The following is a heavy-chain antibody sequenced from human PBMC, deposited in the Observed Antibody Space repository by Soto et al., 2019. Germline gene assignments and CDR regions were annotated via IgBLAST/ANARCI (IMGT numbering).Heavy chain of an antibody. D-gene: IGHD3-3*01. CDR3: ARDFSDFWSGYFDGTAFDI. CDR1: GYTFTGYY. CDR2: INPNSGGT. Sequence: GASVKVSCKASGYTFTGYYMHWVRQAPGQGLEWMGWINPNSGGTNYAQKFQGRVTMTRDTSTSTVYMELSSLRSEDTAVYYCARDFSDFWSGYFDGTAFDIWGQGTMVTVSS. V-gene: IGHV1-2*02. J-gene: IGHJ3*02.